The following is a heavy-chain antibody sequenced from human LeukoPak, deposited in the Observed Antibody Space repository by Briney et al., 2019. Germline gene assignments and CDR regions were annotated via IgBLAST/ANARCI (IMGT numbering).Heavy chain of an antibody. V-gene: IGHV3-30-3*01. Sequence: PGRSLRLSCAASGFTFSSSAMHWVRQAPGKGLEWVAVISYDGSNKYYADSVKGRFTISRDNSKNTLYLQMNSLRAEDTAVYYCAKDPVMYSSSNFDYWGQGTLVTVSS. CDR2: ISYDGSNK. CDR1: GFTFSSSA. CDR3: AKDPVMYSSSNFDY. D-gene: IGHD6-6*01. J-gene: IGHJ4*02.